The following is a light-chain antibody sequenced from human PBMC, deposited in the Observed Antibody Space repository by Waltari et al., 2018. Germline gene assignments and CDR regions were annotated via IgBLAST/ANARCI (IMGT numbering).Light chain of an antibody. CDR1: SSDVGTYNY. Sequence: QSALTQPRSVSGSPGQSVTISCTGTSSDVGTYNYVSWYQQHPGKAPKFMIYDVSQRPSGVPDRFSGSNSGNTASLTISGLQAEDEADYYCCSYAGRYTWVFGGGTKVTVL. CDR2: DVS. J-gene: IGLJ3*02. V-gene: IGLV2-11*01. CDR3: CSYAGRYTWV.